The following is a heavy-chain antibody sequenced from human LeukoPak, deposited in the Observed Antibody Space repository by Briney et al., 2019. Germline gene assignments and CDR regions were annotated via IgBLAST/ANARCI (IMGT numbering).Heavy chain of an antibody. CDR3: AKEHIAVAGTGENDY. Sequence: GGSLRLSCAASGFTFSSYSMNWVRQAPGKGLEWVSSISSSSSYIYYADSVKGRFTISRDNSKNTLYLQMNSLRAEDTAVYYCAKEHIAVAGTGENDYWGQGTLVTVSS. D-gene: IGHD6-19*01. J-gene: IGHJ4*02. CDR2: ISSSSSYI. CDR1: GFTFSSYS. V-gene: IGHV3-21*01.